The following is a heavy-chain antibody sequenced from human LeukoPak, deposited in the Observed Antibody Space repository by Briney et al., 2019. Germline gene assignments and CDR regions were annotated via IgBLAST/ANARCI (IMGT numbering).Heavy chain of an antibody. CDR1: GYTFTSNY. CDR2: ISPSGGST. Sequence: GASVKVSCKAFGYTFTSNYMHWVRQAPGQGPEWMGVISPSGGSTTYAQKFQGRVTLTRDMSTSTDYLELSSLRSEDTAVYYCARDNSVRDEAWWFNHWGQGTLVTVSS. CDR3: ARDNSVRDEAWWFNH. V-gene: IGHV1-46*01. D-gene: IGHD5-24*01. J-gene: IGHJ5*02.